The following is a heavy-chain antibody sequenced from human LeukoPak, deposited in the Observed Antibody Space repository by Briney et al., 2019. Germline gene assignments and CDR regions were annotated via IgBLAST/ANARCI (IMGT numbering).Heavy chain of an antibody. CDR1: GGSFSGYY. V-gene: IGHV4-34*01. CDR3: ARKQRLVPRPSTYYFDY. Sequence: SETLSLTCAVYGGSFSGYYWSWIRQPPGKGLEWIGEINHSGSTNYNPSLKSRVTISVDMSKNQYSLKLSSVTAADTAVYYCARKQRLVPRPSTYYFDYWGQGTLVTVSS. CDR2: INHSGST. J-gene: IGHJ4*02. D-gene: IGHD6-13*01.